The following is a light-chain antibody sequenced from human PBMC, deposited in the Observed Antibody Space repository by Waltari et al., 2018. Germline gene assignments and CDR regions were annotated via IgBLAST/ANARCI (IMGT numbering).Light chain of an antibody. CDR1: SLRTSY. V-gene: IGLV3-19*01. J-gene: IGLJ2*01. CDR2: GNN. Sequence: SSELTQDPAVSVALGQTVRITCQGASLRTSYASWYQQKSGPAPILVLFGNNKPPPGIPDRFSGYNSESTTTLTITGAQAEDEADYYCSSRDSSASHVLFAGGTKVTVL. CDR3: SSRDSSASHVL.